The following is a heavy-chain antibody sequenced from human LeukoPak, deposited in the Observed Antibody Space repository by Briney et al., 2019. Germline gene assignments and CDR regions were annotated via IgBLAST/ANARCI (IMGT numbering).Heavy chain of an antibody. D-gene: IGHD6-6*01. CDR3: AREYSSPSRWDWFDP. CDR2: ISGSGGST. J-gene: IGHJ5*02. V-gene: IGHV3-23*01. CDR1: GFTFSSYA. Sequence: GGSLRLSCAASGFTFSSYAMSWVRQAPGKGLEWVSAISGSGGSTYYADSVKGRFTISRDNSKNTLYLQMNSLRAEDTAVYYCAREYSSPSRWDWFDPWGQGTLVTVSS.